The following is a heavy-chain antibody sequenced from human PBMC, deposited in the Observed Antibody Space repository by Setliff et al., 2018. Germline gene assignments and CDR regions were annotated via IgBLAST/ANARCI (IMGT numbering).Heavy chain of an antibody. V-gene: IGHV3-33*06. CDR2: IWYDGSNK. CDR3: AKSGGYCSSTSCYSYYYYMDV. J-gene: IGHJ6*03. Sequence: GGSLSLSCAASGFTFSSYGMLWVRQAPGKGLEWVAVIWYDGSNKYYADSVKGRFTISRDNSKNTLYLQMNSLSAEDTAVYYCAKSGGYCSSTSCYSYYYYMDVWGKGTTVTVSS. D-gene: IGHD2-2*02. CDR1: GFTFSSYG.